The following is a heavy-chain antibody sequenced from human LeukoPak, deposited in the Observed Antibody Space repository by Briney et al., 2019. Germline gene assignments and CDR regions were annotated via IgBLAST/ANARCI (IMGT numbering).Heavy chain of an antibody. V-gene: IGHV3-48*04. CDR1: GFTFTNYS. D-gene: IGHD3-22*01. CDR3: ARVLPYDSSGL. J-gene: IGHJ4*02. CDR2: ISSSGSII. Sequence: GGSLRLSCAASGFTFTNYSMNWVRQAPGKGLEWVSYISSSGSIIYYSDSVKGRFTISRDSARNLLYLQMNSLRAEDTAVYYCARVLPYDSSGLWGQGTLVTVSS.